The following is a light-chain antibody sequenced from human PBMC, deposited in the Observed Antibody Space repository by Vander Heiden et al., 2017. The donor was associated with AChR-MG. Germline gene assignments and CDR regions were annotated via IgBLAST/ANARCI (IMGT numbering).Light chain of an antibody. Sequence: IVMTQSPGTLSVSPGERATLSCRASQSVSSNLAWYQQKPGQPPRLLIYGASTRATGIPARFSASGSGTGFTLTISSLQSEDCALYYCQQYNDWPRTFGQGTKVEIK. CDR2: GAS. V-gene: IGKV3-15*01. CDR3: QQYNDWPRT. J-gene: IGKJ1*01. CDR1: QSVSSN.